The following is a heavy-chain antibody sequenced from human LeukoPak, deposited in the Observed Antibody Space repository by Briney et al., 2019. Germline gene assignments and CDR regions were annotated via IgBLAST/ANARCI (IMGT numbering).Heavy chain of an antibody. J-gene: IGHJ6*02. CDR1: GYTFTSYD. V-gene: IGHV1-2*02. CDR3: ARVMVVPAVAQYYYYGMDV. D-gene: IGHD2-2*01. Sequence: ASVKVSCKASGYTFTSYDINWVRQATGQGLEWMGWINPNSGGTNYAQKFQGRVTMTRDTSISTAYMELSRLRSDDTAVYYCARVMVVPAVAQYYYYGMDVWGQGTTVTVSS. CDR2: INPNSGGT.